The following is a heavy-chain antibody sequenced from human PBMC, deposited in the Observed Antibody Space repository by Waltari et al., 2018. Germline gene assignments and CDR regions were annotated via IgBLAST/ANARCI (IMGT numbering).Heavy chain of an antibody. D-gene: IGHD3-16*01. CDR3: ARALMITFGGVIAY. CDR2: INPNRGGT. J-gene: IGHJ4*02. Sequence: QVQLVQSGAEVKKPGASVKVSCKASGYTFTGYYMHWVRQAPGQGLEWMGRINPNRGGTKYAQKFQGRVTMTRDTSISTAYMELSRLRSDDTAVYYCARALMITFGGVIAYWGQGTLVTVSS. CDR1: GYTFTGYY. V-gene: IGHV1-2*06.